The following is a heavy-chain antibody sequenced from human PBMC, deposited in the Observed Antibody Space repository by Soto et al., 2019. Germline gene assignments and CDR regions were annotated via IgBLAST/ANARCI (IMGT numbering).Heavy chain of an antibody. Sequence: QLQLHQWGAGLLKPSETMSLTCDVYGGSFNDYYWTWIRQPPGKGPEWIGEINHSGKTNYNPSLKSRVTISVDTPKNQFFLKLNSVTAADTAVYFCARQDNRDYSSSYAFDIWGLGTLVTVSS. CDR1: GGSFNDYY. CDR3: ARQDNRDYSSSYAFDI. J-gene: IGHJ3*02. D-gene: IGHD3-22*01. CDR2: INHSGKT. V-gene: IGHV4-34*01.